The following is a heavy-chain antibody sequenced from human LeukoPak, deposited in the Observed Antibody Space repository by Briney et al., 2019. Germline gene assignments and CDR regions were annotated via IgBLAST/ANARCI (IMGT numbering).Heavy chain of an antibody. D-gene: IGHD2-2*01. CDR1: GGSFKGYY. CDR3: AREKGYCSSTSCYWPYCYYGMDV. V-gene: IGHV4-34*01. Sequence: SEPLSLTCAVYGGSFKGYYWSWIRQPTGKGLEWIGEINHSGSNKYNPSLKRRVTISLNTSKNQISLKLSSVTAADTAVYYCAREKGYCSSTSCYWPYCYYGMDVWRQGTTVTVSS. CDR2: INHSGSN. J-gene: IGHJ6*02.